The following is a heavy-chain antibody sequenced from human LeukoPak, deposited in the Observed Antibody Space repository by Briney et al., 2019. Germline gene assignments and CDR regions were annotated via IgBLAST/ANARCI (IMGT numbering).Heavy chain of an antibody. V-gene: IGHV3-23*01. CDR3: LGVNTVTLPSDVY. CDR1: GFTFSNYA. J-gene: IGHJ4*02. D-gene: IGHD4-17*01. CDR2: IRYSGRTT. Sequence: PGGSLRLSCATSGFTFSNYAMSWVRQSPGKGLEWLADIRYSGRTTYYADSVEGRFTISSDNSKSALYLQMNNLRAEDTAVYATLGVNTVTLPSDVYWGQGTLVTVSS.